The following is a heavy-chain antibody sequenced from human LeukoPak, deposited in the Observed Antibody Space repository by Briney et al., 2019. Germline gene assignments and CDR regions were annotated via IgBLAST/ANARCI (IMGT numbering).Heavy chain of an antibody. Sequence: PGGSLRLSCAASGFTFSSYGMHWVRQAPGKGLEWVAVIWYDGSNKYYADSVKGRFTISRDNSKNTLYLQMNSLRAEDTAVYYCAKDPSTIAAAGTGVYYYMDVWGKGTTVTVSS. J-gene: IGHJ6*03. V-gene: IGHV3-33*06. CDR2: IWYDGSNK. D-gene: IGHD6-13*01. CDR3: AKDPSTIAAAGTGVYYYMDV. CDR1: GFTFSSYG.